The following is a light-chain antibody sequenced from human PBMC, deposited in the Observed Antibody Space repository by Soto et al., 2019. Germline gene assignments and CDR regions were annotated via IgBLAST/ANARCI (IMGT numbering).Light chain of an antibody. CDR3: QQVKSYPLN. V-gene: IGKV1-9*01. Sequence: DIQLTQSPSFLSASVGDRVTITCRASQGISSFLAWYQQKPGKAPNFLIYAASTLQSGVPSRFSGSGSGTEFTLTISSLQPEYFATYYCQQVKSYPLNFGGGTKVEIE. CDR1: QGISSF. J-gene: IGKJ4*01. CDR2: AAS.